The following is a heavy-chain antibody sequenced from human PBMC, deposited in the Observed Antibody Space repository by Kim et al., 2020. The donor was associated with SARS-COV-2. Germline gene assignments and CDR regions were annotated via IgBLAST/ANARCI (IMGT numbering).Heavy chain of an antibody. Sequence: SETLSLTCAVYGGSFSGYYWSWIRQPPGKGLEWIGEINHSGSTNYNPSLKSRVTISVDTSKNQFSLKLSSVTAADTAVYYCARGPTLNYYYGSGSPDYWG. V-gene: IGHV4-34*01. CDR1: GGSFSGYY. CDR3: ARGPTLNYYYGSGSPDY. J-gene: IGHJ4*01. D-gene: IGHD3-10*01. CDR2: INHSGST.